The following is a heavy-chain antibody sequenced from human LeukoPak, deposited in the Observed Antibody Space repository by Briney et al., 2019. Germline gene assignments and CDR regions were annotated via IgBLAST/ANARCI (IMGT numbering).Heavy chain of an antibody. CDR2: IKQDGSEK. V-gene: IGHV3-7*01. J-gene: IGHJ4*02. CDR1: GFTFSTYW. CDR3: AINHDY. Sequence: GGSLRLSCTASGFTFSTYWMTWVRQAPGKGLEWVANIKQDGSEKYYVDSVKGRFTISRDNTKNSVYLQMNSLRAEDTAAYYCAINHDYWGQGTLVTVSS.